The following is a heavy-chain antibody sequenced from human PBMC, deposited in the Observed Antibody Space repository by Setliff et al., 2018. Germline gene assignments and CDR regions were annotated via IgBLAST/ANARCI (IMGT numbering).Heavy chain of an antibody. Sequence: PSETLSLTCTVSGGSISSYYWSWIRQPAGKGLEWIGRIYTSGSTNYNPSLKSRVTMSVDTSTNQFSLKLSSVTAADTAVYYCARVSTVTTWPYYYYMDVWGKGTTVTVSS. J-gene: IGHJ6*03. V-gene: IGHV4-4*07. CDR3: ARVSTVTTWPYYYYMDV. CDR2: IYTSGST. CDR1: GGSISSYY. D-gene: IGHD4-4*01.